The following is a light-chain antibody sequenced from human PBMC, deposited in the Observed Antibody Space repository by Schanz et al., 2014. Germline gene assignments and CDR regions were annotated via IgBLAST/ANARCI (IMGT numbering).Light chain of an antibody. J-gene: IGLJ3*02. Sequence: QSALTQPRSVSGSPGQSVTISCTGTSSDVGGYDYVSWYQQHPGKAPKLMICDVSKRPSGVPDRFSGSKSDNTASLTISGLQAEDEADYYCCSYAGSYTVFGGGTKLTVL. CDR2: DVS. CDR1: SSDVGGYDY. V-gene: IGLV2-11*01. CDR3: CSYAGSYTV.